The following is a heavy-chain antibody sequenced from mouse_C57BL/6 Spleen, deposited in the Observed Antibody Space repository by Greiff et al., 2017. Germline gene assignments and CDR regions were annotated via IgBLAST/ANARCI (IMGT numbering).Heavy chain of an antibody. Sequence: VQLKESGAELVRPGASVKLSCTASGFNIKDDYMHWVKQRPEQGLEWIGWIDPENGDTEYASKFQGKATITADTSSNTAYLQLSSLTSEDTAVYYCTTWTPINAMDYWGQGTSVTVSS. CDR3: TTWTPINAMDY. J-gene: IGHJ4*01. V-gene: IGHV14-4*01. CDR2: IDPENGDT. CDR1: GFNIKDDY.